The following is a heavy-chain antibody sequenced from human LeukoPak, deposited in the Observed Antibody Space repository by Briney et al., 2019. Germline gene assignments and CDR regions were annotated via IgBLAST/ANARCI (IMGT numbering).Heavy chain of an antibody. Sequence: AGGSLRLSWAASGFTFSNFWMSWVRRAPGKGLEWVANIKQDGSENHYVDSVKGRFTISRDNAKNSLYLQMNSLRAEDTAVYYCAREGQDLDHWGQGTLVSVST. CDR2: IKQDGSEN. V-gene: IGHV3-7*01. CDR1: GFTFSNFW. J-gene: IGHJ4*02. CDR3: AREGQDLDH. D-gene: IGHD2-15*01.